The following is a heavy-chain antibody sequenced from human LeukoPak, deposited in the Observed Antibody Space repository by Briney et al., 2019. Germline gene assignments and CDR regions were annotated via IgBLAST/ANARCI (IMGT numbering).Heavy chain of an antibody. J-gene: IGHJ3*02. CDR3: AKKLLVGNSRNDAFDI. CDR2: IKQDGSEK. Sequence: PGGSLRLSCAASGFTFSSYWMSWVRQAPGKGLEWVANIKQDGSEKYYVDSVKGRFTISRDNAKNTLYLQMNSLRAEDTAVYYCAKKLLVGNSRNDAFDIWGQGTMVTVSS. D-gene: IGHD2-21*01. V-gene: IGHV3-7*03. CDR1: GFTFSSYW.